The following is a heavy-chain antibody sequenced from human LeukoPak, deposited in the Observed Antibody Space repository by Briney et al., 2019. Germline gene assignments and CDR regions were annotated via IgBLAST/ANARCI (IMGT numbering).Heavy chain of an antibody. CDR2: ISPSGDIT. V-gene: IGHV3-23*01. D-gene: IGHD3-10*02. CDR1: GFTFSNHG. J-gene: IGHJ6*04. Sequence: PGGSLRLSCAASGFTFSNHGMNWVRQAPGKGLEWVSGISPSGDITYYADSVKGRFTISRDNSKNTLYLQMNSLRAEDTAVYYCAELGITMIGGVWGKGTTVTISS. CDR3: AELGITMIGGV.